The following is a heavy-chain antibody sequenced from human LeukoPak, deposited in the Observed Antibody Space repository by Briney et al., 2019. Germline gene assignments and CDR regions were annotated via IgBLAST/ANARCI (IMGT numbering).Heavy chain of an antibody. D-gene: IGHD3-16*01. J-gene: IGHJ4*02. CDR2: IYHSGST. CDR1: GGSISSSNW. V-gene: IGHV4-4*02. CDR3: ARVLDGGDAASYFDY. Sequence: PSGTLSLTCAVSGGSISSSNWWSWVRQPPGKGLEWIGEIYHSGSTNYNPSLKSRVTISVDKSKNQFSLKLSSVTAADTAVYYCARVLDGGDAASYFDYWGQGTLVTVSS.